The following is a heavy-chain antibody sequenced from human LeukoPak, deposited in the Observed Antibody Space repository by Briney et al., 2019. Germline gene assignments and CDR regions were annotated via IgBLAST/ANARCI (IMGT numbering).Heavy chain of an antibody. CDR3: GRRCSSTSCYYYYGMDV. J-gene: IGHJ6*02. CDR2: ISSSGSTI. V-gene: IGHV3-48*03. Sequence: PGGSLRLSCAASGFTFSSYEMNWVRKAPGKGLEWVSYISSSGSTIYCADSVKGRFTISRDNAKNSLFLQMKSLRAEDTAVYYCGRRCSSTSCYYYYGMDVWGQGTTVTVSS. CDR1: GFTFSSYE. D-gene: IGHD2-2*01.